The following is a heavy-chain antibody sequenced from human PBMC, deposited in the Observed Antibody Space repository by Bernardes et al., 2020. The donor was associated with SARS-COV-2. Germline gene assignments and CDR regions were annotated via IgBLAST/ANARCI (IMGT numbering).Heavy chain of an antibody. D-gene: IGHD2-2*02. Sequence: GSLRLSCAASGFTFDDYGMSWVRQAPGKGLEWVSGINWNGGSTGYADSVKGRFTISRDNAKNSLYLQMNSLRAEDTALYHCARGIYCSSTSCYIPNYYYGMDVWGQGTTVTVSS. V-gene: IGHV3-20*01. CDR3: ARGIYCSSTSCYIPNYYYGMDV. CDR1: GFTFDDYG. J-gene: IGHJ6*02. CDR2: INWNGGST.